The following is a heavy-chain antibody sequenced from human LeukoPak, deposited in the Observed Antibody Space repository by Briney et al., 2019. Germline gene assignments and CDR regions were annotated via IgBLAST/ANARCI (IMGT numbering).Heavy chain of an antibody. CDR2: ISSSGTT. CDR1: GGSISSSSSY. D-gene: IGHD3-3*01. J-gene: IGHJ4*02. V-gene: IGHV4-39*07. CDR3: ARDPDFWSGYYNFDY. Sequence: SETLSLTCTVSGGSISSSSSYWGWIRQPPGRGLEWIGSISSSGTTYYNPSLKSRVTISVDTSKNQFSLKLRSVTAADTAVYYCARDPDFWSGYYNFDYWGQGTLVTVSS.